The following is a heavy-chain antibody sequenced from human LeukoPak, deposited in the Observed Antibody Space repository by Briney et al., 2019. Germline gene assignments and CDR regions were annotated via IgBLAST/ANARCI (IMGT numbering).Heavy chain of an antibody. CDR3: ARDPGYSYGYNWFDP. CDR2: IHYTGST. CDR1: GGSINSGGYS. Sequence: PSETLSLTCGVSGGSINSGGYSWSWIRQPLGKGLEWIGYIHYTGSTYYNPSLKSRVSISVDTSQNQFSLKMYSVTAADTAVYYCARDPGYSYGYNWFDPWGQGTLVTVSS. V-gene: IGHV4-30-4*07. D-gene: IGHD5-18*01. J-gene: IGHJ5*02.